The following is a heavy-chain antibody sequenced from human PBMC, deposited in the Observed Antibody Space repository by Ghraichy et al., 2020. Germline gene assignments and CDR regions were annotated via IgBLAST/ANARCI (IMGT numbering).Heavy chain of an antibody. V-gene: IGHV4-59*08. D-gene: IGHD2-15*01. J-gene: IGHJ4*02. Sequence: SETLSLTCTVSGGSISSYYWSWIRQPPGKGLEWIGYIYYSGSTNYNPSLKSRVTISVDTSKNQFSLKLSSVTAADTAVYYCARTPVAARLNYFDYWGQGTLVTVSS. CDR3: ARTPVAARLNYFDY. CDR2: IYYSGST. CDR1: GGSISSYY.